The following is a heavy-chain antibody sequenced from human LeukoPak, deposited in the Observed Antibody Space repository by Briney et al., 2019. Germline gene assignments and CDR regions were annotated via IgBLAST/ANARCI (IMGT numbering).Heavy chain of an antibody. CDR3: ARDGHQRYYYYYMDV. CDR1: GYTFTSYY. V-gene: IGHV1-46*01. J-gene: IGHJ6*03. Sequence: GASVKVSCKASGYTFTSYYMHWVRQAPGQGLEWMGIINPSGGSTSYAQKFQGRVTMTRNMSTSTDYMELSSLRSEDTAVYYCARDGHQRYYYYYMDVWGKGTTVTVSS. CDR2: INPSGGST.